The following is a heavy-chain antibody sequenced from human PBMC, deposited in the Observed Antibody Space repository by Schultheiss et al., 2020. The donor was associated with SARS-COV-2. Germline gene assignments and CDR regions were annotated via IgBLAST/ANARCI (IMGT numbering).Heavy chain of an antibody. J-gene: IGHJ3*02. D-gene: IGHD4-23*01. CDR2: ISGSGGST. CDR1: GFTFSSYA. CDR3: ARGRGTTVVTQDAFDI. V-gene: IGHV3-23*01. Sequence: GSLRLSCAASGFTFSSYAMSWVRQAPGKGLEWVSAISGSGGSTYYADSVKGRFTISRDNSKNSLYLQMNSLRAEDTAVYYCARGRGTTVVTQDAFDIWGQGTMVTVSS.